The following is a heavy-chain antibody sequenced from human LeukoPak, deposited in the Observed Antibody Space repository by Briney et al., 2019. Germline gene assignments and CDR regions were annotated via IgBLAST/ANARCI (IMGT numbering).Heavy chain of an antibody. CDR2: IKEDGSEK. CDR3: ARGKNWFDP. Sequence: GGSLRLSCAASGFTFSSYWMHWVRQAPGKGLEWVANIKEDGSEKYYVDSVKGRFTISRDNAKNSLYLQMNSLRADDMAVYYCARGKNWFDPWGQGTLVTVSS. V-gene: IGHV3-7*01. J-gene: IGHJ5*02. CDR1: GFTFSSYW.